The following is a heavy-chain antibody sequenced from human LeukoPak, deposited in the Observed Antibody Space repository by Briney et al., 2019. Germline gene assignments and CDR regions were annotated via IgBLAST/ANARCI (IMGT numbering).Heavy chain of an antibody. D-gene: IGHD1-26*01. Sequence: PGGSLRLSCAASGFTFSSYSMNWVRQAPGKGLEWVAVVRYDGSEKYYADSVKGRFTISRDNSKNTLYLQMNSLRVEDTAVYYCARPRIVGATEGAFDIWGQGTMVTVSS. CDR1: GFTFSSYS. CDR2: VRYDGSEK. J-gene: IGHJ3*02. V-gene: IGHV3-33*08. CDR3: ARPRIVGATEGAFDI.